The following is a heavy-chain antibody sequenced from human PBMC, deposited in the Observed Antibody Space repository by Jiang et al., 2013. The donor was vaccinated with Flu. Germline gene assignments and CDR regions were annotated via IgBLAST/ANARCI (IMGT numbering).Heavy chain of an antibody. CDR3: ARLNSWGYFDY. CDR2: TYYTSKWST. Sequence: SQTLSLTCAISGDSVSSNTVLWNWIRQSPSRGLEWLGRTYYTSKWSTDYAVSVKGRITITPDTSKNQFPLRLDSVTPEDAAVYYCARLNSWGYFDYWGQGTLVTVSS. J-gene: IGHJ4*02. V-gene: IGHV6-1*01. D-gene: IGHD3-16*01. CDR1: GDSVSSNTVL.